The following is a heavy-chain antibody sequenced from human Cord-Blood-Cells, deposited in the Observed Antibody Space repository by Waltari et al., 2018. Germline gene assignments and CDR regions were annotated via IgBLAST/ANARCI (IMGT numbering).Heavy chain of an antibody. D-gene: IGHD2-21*02. Sequence: QLQLQESGPGLVKPSETLSLTCTVSGGSISSSSYYWGWIRQPPGKGLEWIGSIYYSGSTYYNPSLKSRVTISVDTSKNQFSLKLSSVTAADTAVYYCARLIVVVTAILDYWGQGTLVTVSS. V-gene: IGHV4-39*01. J-gene: IGHJ4*02. CDR1: GGSISSSSYY. CDR2: IYYSGST. CDR3: ARLIVVVTAILDY.